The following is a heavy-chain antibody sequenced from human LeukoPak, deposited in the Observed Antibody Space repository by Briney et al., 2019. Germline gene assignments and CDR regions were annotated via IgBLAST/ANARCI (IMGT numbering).Heavy chain of an antibody. J-gene: IGHJ4*02. CDR2: VDGGGGGT. Sequence: GGSLRLSCVASGLSFSTQRMHWVRQAPGKGLVWVSRVDGGGGGTYYADSVKDRFTISRDNSKDTLYLQMKGLSAEDTAVYFCAKQSAGSAAWYSLHCDLWGQGTLVTVSS. D-gene: IGHD6-13*01. CDR3: AKQSAGSAAWYSLHCDL. CDR1: GLSFSTQR. V-gene: IGHV3-23*01.